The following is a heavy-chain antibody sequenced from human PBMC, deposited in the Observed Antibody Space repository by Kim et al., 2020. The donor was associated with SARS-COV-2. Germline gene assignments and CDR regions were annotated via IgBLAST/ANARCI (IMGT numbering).Heavy chain of an antibody. Sequence: ITNDNPPHKSRVNIAVDTAKDQFSHKLSSVTAADTAVYYCARHHDAARDYWGQGTLVTVSS. J-gene: IGHJ4*02. CDR3: ARHHDAARDY. CDR2: IT. D-gene: IGHD6-6*01. V-gene: IGHV4-34*01.